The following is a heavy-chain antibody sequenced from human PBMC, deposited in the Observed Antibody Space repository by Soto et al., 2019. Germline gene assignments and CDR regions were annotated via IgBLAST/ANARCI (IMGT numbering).Heavy chain of an antibody. CDR3: ARKGYCSSTSCYNAFDI. V-gene: IGHV5-10-1*01. J-gene: IGHJ3*02. CDR1: GYSFTSYW. D-gene: IGHD2-2*02. Sequence: GESLKISCKGSGYSFTSYWISWVRQMSGKRLEQMGRIDPSDSYTNYSPSFQGHFTISAEKYTSTAYLKWSSLKASDTAMYYCARKGYCSSTSCYNAFDIWGQGTMVTVSS. CDR2: IDPSDSYT.